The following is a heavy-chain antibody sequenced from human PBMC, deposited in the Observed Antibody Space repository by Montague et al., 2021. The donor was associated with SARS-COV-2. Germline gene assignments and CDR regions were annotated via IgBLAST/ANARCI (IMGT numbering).Heavy chain of an antibody. J-gene: IGHJ4*02. V-gene: IGHV6-1*01. CDR3: VRDTGSAQAGFDA. Sequence: CAISGDSVWSNTAAWNWIRQSPSGGLEWLGRTNYRSKWTSDYATSVEGRISIDPDTSKNQFFLHLRSVSPEDTGVYYCVRDTGSAQAGFDAWGQGTLVTVSS. D-gene: IGHD4-17*01. CDR2: TNYRSKWTS. CDR1: GDSVWSNTAA.